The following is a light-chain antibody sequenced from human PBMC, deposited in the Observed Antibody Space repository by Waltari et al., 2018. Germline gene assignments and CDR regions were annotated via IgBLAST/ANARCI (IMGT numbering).Light chain of an antibody. J-gene: IGKJ1*01. CDR1: QSVRSN. V-gene: IGKV3-15*01. CDR3: QQYNNWPWM. Sequence: EIVMTQSPATLSVSPGERATLSCRASQSVRSNLAWYQQKPGQAPRLLIYGASTRATGIPARFSGSGSGTEFTLTISSMQSEDFAVYYCQQYNNWPWMFGQGTKVEIK. CDR2: GAS.